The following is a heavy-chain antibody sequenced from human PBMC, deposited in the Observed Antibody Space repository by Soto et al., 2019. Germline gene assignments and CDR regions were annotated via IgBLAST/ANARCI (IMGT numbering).Heavy chain of an antibody. D-gene: IGHD6-19*01. CDR2: IYPGDSDT. J-gene: IGHJ4*02. CDR1: GYTFTRYW. Sequence: GESLKISCQGSGYTFTRYWIAWVRQMPGKGLEWMGIIYPGDSDTRYSPSFQGQVTISVDKSISTAYLQWSSLKASDTAMFYCARHRGIVVTGTSFDYWGQGTLVTVSS. V-gene: IGHV5-51*01. CDR3: ARHRGIVVTGTSFDY.